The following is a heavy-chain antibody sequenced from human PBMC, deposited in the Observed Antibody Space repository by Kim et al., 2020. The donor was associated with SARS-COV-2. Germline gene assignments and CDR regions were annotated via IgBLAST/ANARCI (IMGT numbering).Heavy chain of an antibody. J-gene: IGHJ4*02. CDR1: GFTFSSYS. Sequence: GGSLRLSCAASGFTFSSYSMNWVRQAPGKGLEWVSYISSSSSTIYYADSVKGRFTISRDNAKNSLYLQMNSLRDEDTAVYYCARDEGYCSSTSCYVDYWGQGTLVTVSS. CDR2: ISSSSSTI. CDR3: ARDEGYCSSTSCYVDY. D-gene: IGHD2-2*01. V-gene: IGHV3-48*02.